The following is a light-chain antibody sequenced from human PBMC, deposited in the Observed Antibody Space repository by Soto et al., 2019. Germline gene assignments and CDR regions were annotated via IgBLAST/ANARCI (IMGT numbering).Light chain of an antibody. V-gene: IGLV2-11*01. J-gene: IGLJ1*01. CDR1: SSDVGNYNY. CDR2: DVS. CDR3: CSYAGSYTHYV. Sequence: QSALTQPRSVSGSPGQSVTVSCTGTSSDVGNYNYVSWYQQHPGKAPKLMIYDVSKRPSGVPDRFSGSKSGNTACLTISGLQAEDEADYYCCSYAGSYTHYVFGTGTKVTVL.